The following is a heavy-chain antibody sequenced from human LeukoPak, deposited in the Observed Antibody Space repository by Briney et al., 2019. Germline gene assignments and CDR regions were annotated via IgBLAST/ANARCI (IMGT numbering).Heavy chain of an antibody. V-gene: IGHV4-38-2*02. CDR2: IYHSGST. CDR3: ASYDSSGYYHPPFDY. J-gene: IGHJ4*02. CDR1: GYSISSGYY. D-gene: IGHD3-22*01. Sequence: SETLSLTCTVSGYSISSGYYWGWIRQPPGKWLEWIGSIYHSGSTYYNPSLKSRVTISVDTSKNQFSLKLSSVTAADTAVYYCASYDSSGYYHPPFDYWGQGTLVTVSS.